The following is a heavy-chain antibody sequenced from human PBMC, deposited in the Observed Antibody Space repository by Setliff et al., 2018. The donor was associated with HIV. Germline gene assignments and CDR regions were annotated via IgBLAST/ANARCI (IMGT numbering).Heavy chain of an antibody. CDR2: INPHSGDT. CDR3: ARDLRNSNTLFGVLNFVFDL. D-gene: IGHD3-3*01. J-gene: IGHJ4*02. Sequence: GASVKVSCKASGYTFTGYYMHWVRQAPGQGLEWMGWINPHSGDTNYAQKFQDRVTMTRDTSVNIAYMQLSRLKSDDTALYYCARDLRNSNTLFGVLNFVFDLWGQGTLVTV. CDR1: GYTFTGYY. V-gene: IGHV1-2*02.